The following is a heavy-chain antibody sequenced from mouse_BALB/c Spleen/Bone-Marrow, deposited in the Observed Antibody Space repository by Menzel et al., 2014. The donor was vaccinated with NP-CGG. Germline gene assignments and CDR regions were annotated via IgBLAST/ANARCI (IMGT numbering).Heavy chain of an antibody. CDR1: GYAFSNYW. J-gene: IGHJ4*01. Sequence: VQLQQSGAELVRPGSSVKISCKASGYAFSNYWMNWVKQRPGQGLEWIGQIYPGDGDTNYNGKFKGKATLTADKSSSTAYMQFSSLTSEDSAVYFCARRDGSTYYCAMDYWGQGTSVTVSS. CDR2: IYPGDGDT. V-gene: IGHV1-80*01. D-gene: IGHD1-1*01. CDR3: ARRDGSTYYCAMDY.